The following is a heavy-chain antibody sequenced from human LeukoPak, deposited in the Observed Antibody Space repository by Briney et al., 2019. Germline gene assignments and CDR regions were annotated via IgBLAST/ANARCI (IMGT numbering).Heavy chain of an antibody. CDR2: IYYDGSNK. Sequence: GRSLRLSCAASGFIFSSYGMHWVRQAPGKGLEWVAVIYYDGSNKYYADSVRGRFTISRDNSKNTLFLQMSSLRAEDTSVYYCARDTFYSSGVYGLDVWGQGTTVTVSS. V-gene: IGHV3-33*01. CDR3: ARDTFYSSGVYGLDV. J-gene: IGHJ6*02. CDR1: GFIFSSYG. D-gene: IGHD3-22*01.